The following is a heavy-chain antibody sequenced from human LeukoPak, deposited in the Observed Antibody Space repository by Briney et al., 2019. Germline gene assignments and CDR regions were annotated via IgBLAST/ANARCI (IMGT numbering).Heavy chain of an antibody. CDR1: GYTFTGYY. D-gene: IGHD6-13*01. Sequence: ASVKVSCKASGYTFTGYYMHWVRQAPGQGLEWMGWINPNSGGTNYAQKFQGRVTMTRDTSISTAYMELSRLRSDDTAVYYCARVSPLSGSSFDYWGQGTLVTVSS. CDR3: ARVSPLSGSSFDY. V-gene: IGHV1-2*02. CDR2: INPNSGGT. J-gene: IGHJ4*02.